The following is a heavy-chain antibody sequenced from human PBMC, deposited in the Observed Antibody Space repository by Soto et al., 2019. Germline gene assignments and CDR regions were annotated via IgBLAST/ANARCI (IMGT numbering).Heavy chain of an antibody. CDR1: GGTFTSYA. J-gene: IGHJ3*02. CDR3: AKTSGYSYGYDAFDI. V-gene: IGHV1-18*01. D-gene: IGHD5-18*01. CDR2: ISANNGNT. Sequence: GASVKVSCKASGGTFTSYAISWVRQAPGQGLEWMGGISANNGNTNYAQKLQGRVTMTTDTSTSTAYMELRSLRSDDTAVYYCAKTSGYSYGYDAFDIWGQGTMVTVSS.